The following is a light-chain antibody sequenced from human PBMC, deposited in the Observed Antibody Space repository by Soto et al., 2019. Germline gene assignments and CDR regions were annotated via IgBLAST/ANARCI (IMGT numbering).Light chain of an antibody. V-gene: IGKV1-9*01. CDR2: AAS. Sequence: DIQLTQSPSFLSASVGDRVTITCRASQGISSYLAWYQQIPGKAPKLLIYAASTLQGGVPSRFSGSGSGTDFTLTISSLQPEDFATYYCRHLQGYPRTFGQGTKVEIK. J-gene: IGKJ1*01. CDR1: QGISSY. CDR3: RHLQGYPRT.